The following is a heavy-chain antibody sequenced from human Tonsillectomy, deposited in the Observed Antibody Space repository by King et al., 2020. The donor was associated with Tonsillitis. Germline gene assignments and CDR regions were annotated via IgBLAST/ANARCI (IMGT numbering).Heavy chain of an antibody. V-gene: IGHV3-7*04. CDR1: GFTFCSYW. CDR2: IKQDGSEK. D-gene: IGHD3-22*01. CDR3: ARDPTYYYDSSGYYYSHFDY. J-gene: IGHJ4*02. Sequence: VQLVESGGGLVQPGGSLRLSCAASGFTFCSYWMTLVHQAPGKGLEWVANIKQDGSEKYYVDSVRVRFTISRDNAKNSLYLQMKSLRAEDTAVYYCARDPTYYYDSSGYYYSHFDYWGQGTLVTVSS.